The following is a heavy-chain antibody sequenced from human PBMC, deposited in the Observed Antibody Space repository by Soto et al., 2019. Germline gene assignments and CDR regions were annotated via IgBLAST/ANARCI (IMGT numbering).Heavy chain of an antibody. Sequence: ASVKVSCAASGFTFSSYSMNWVRQAPGKGLEWVSSISSSSSYIYYADSVKGRFTISRDNAKNSLYLQMNSLRAEDTAVYYCARRVAAAGTDNWFDPWGQGTLVTVSS. CDR1: GFTFSSYS. D-gene: IGHD6-13*01. V-gene: IGHV3-21*01. J-gene: IGHJ5*02. CDR3: ARRVAAAGTDNWFDP. CDR2: ISSSSSYI.